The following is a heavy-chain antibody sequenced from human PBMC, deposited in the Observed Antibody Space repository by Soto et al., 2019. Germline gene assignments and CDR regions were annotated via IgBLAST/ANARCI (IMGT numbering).Heavy chain of an antibody. CDR1: GVTFKIYS. V-gene: IGHV3-48*01. CDR3: ARVPTVSGYYDYYYYYYMDV. Sequence: HPGGSLELSSAASGVTFKIYSMNWVRQAPGKGLEWVSYISSSSSTIYYADSVKGRFTISRDNAKNSLYLQMNSLRAEDTAVYYCARVPTVSGYYDYYYYYYMDVWGKGTTVTVSS. D-gene: IGHD3-3*01. J-gene: IGHJ6*03. CDR2: ISSSSSTI.